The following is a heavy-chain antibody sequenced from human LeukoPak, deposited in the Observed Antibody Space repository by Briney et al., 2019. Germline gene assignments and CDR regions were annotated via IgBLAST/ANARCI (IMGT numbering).Heavy chain of an antibody. CDR2: DYCGGNT. Sequence: SETLSLTCTVSGFSVTTDSYCWGWIRQPPGKGLEWIGYDYCGGNTNYDPSLKRRVTISVDTSKNQFSLTLTSVTAADTAVYYCARRRDGEENIPSNWFDPWGQGTLVTVSS. D-gene: IGHD1/OR15-1a*01. J-gene: IGHJ5*02. CDR1: GFSVTTDSYC. CDR3: ARRRDGEENIPSNWFDP. V-gene: IGHV4-61*01.